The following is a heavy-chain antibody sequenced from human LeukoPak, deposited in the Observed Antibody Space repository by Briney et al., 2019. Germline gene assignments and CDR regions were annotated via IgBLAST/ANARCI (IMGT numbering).Heavy chain of an antibody. Sequence: ASVKVSCKASGYTFTGYYMHWVRQAPGQGRAWMGWINPNSGGTNYAQKFQGRVTMTRDTSISTAYMELSRLRSDDTAGYYCARDRRGAAAGPYYYYYMDVWGKGTTVTVSS. CDR1: GYTFTGYY. CDR2: INPNSGGT. CDR3: ARDRRGAAAGPYYYYYMDV. J-gene: IGHJ6*03. V-gene: IGHV1-2*02. D-gene: IGHD6-13*01.